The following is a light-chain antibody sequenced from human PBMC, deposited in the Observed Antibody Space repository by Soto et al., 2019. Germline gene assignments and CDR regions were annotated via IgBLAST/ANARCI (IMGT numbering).Light chain of an antibody. V-gene: IGKV3-15*01. J-gene: IGKJ3*01. CDR3: QQYGSSFT. Sequence: EIVMTQSPATLSVSPGERATLSCRASQSVSSNLAWYQQKPGQAPRLLIYGASTRATGIPARFSGSGSGTDFTLTIHSLQSEDFVVYYCQQYGSSFTFGPGTKVDI. CDR2: GAS. CDR1: QSVSSN.